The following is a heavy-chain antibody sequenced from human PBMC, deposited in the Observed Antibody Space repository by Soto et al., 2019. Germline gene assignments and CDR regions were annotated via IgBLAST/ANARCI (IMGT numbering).Heavy chain of an antibody. J-gene: IGHJ4*02. V-gene: IGHV1-69*01. D-gene: IGHD3-10*01. CDR1: GGIFSTYA. CDR2: IIPIFGTP. Sequence: QVQLVQSGAEVKKPGSSVKVSCKASGGIFSTYAISWLRQAPGQGLEWMGGIIPIFGTPNYAQRFQGRVTITADESTTTSHMELSRLKSEDTAVYYCARDRDDDGSGNYYNRIDFWGQGTLVTVSS. CDR3: ARDRDDDGSGNYYNRIDF.